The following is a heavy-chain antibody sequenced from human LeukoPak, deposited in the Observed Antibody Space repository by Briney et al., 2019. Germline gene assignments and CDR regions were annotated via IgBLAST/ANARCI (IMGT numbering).Heavy chain of an antibody. CDR2: IYYIGST. D-gene: IGHD3-3*01. CDR1: GGSISSYY. J-gene: IGHJ6*04. Sequence: SETLSLTCTVSGGSISSYYWSWIRQPPGKGLEWIGYIYYIGSTNYNPSLKSRVTISIDTSKNQFSLKLSSVTAADTAVYYCARNYDFWSGSDVWGKGTSVTVSP. CDR3: ARNYDFWSGSDV. V-gene: IGHV4-59*01.